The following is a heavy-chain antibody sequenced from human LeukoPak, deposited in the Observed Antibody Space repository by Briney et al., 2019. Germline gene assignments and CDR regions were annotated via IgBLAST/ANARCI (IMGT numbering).Heavy chain of an antibody. CDR3: AKDGGGDCPFDY. CDR1: GFSFRTHA. Sequence: GGSLRLSCAGTGFSFRTHAVRWVRQAPGKGLEWVAVISYDGSNKYYADSVKGRFTISRDNSKNTLYLQMNSLRAEDTAVYYCAKDGGGDCPFDYWGQGTLVTVSS. J-gene: IGHJ4*02. CDR2: ISYDGSNK. V-gene: IGHV3-30*18. D-gene: IGHD2-21*02.